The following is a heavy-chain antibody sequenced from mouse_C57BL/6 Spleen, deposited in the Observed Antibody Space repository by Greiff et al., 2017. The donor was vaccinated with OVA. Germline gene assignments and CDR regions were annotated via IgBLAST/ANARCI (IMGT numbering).Heavy chain of an antibody. Sequence: EVQRVESGAELVKPGASVKLSCTASGFNIKDYYMHWVKQRTEQGLEWIGRIDPEDGETKYAPKFQGKATITADTSSNTAYLQLSSLTSEDTAVYYCAIYYYGSSYNFDYWGQGTTLTVSS. CDR2: IDPEDGET. CDR1: GFNIKDYY. CDR3: AIYYYGSSYNFDY. D-gene: IGHD1-1*01. V-gene: IGHV14-2*01. J-gene: IGHJ2*01.